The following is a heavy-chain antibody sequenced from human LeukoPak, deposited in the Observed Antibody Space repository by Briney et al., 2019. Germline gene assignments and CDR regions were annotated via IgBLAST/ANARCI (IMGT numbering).Heavy chain of an antibody. Sequence: GGSLRLSCAASGITFSNACMSWVRQAPGKGLEWVGRIKRKRDGGTTDYAARVKARFTITRDDSKNTLYPQMNSLKPEHTAVYYCATRIYDMLTGPPDAFDIWGEGTMVTVSS. CDR1: GITFSNAC. D-gene: IGHD3-9*01. CDR3: ATRIYDMLTGPPDAFDI. J-gene: IGHJ3*02. CDR2: IKRKRDGGTT. V-gene: IGHV3-15*01.